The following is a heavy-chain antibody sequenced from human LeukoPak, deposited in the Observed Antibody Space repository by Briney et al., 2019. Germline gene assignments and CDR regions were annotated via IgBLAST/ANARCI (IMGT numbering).Heavy chain of an antibody. CDR1: GYTFTSYY. J-gene: IGHJ4*02. CDR3: ARVFYYDSSGCDL. V-gene: IGHV1-46*01. Sequence: ASVTVSCKASGYTFTSYYMHWVRQAPGQGLEWMGIINPSGGSTSYAQKFQGRVTMTSDMSTSTVYMELSSLRSEDTVLYYCARVFYYDSSGCDLWGEGTLVSVS. D-gene: IGHD3-22*01. CDR2: INPSGGST.